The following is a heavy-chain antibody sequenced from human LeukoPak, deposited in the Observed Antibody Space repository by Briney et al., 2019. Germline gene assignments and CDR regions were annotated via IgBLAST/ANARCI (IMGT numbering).Heavy chain of an antibody. CDR2: ISSSGNYL. CDR1: GFSFRTYS. CDR3: ARPETEGEISGAWGY. D-gene: IGHD3-16*01. V-gene: IGHV3-21*01. J-gene: IGHJ4*02. Sequence: GGSLRLACAASGFSFRTYSFTWVRQAPGKGLEWVASISSSGNYLYYADSFKGRFTISRDTAKNSLYLQMNILRVEDMAVYYCARPETEGEISGAWGYWGQGTLVTVSS.